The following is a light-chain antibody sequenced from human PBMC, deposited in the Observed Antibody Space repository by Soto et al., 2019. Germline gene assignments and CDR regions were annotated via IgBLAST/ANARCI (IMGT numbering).Light chain of an antibody. CDR1: QSVYSSS. V-gene: IGKV3-20*01. CDR3: QQYVSSPST. CDR2: GVS. J-gene: IGKJ2*01. Sequence: EIVLTQSPGTLSLSPGERATLSCRASQSVYSSSLAWYQQKPGQAPRLLIYGVSIRATGIPDRFSGSGSGTDFTLTISRLEPVDFAVYYCQQYVSSPSTFGRGTKVEIK.